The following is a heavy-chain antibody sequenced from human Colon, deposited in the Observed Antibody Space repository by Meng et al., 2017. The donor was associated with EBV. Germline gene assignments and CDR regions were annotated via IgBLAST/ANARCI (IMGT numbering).Heavy chain of an antibody. V-gene: IGHV4-31*03. D-gene: IGHD2-8*02. Sequence: QVQLQESGPGLVKPSQXLSLTCTVSGGPISSGTYYGGWIRQLPGKGLEWIAYIHYSGSTYYSPSLKSRVTISVDTSKNQLSLKLSSVTAADTAVYYCARRPTGIDYWGHGTLVTVSS. CDR3: ARRPTGIDY. CDR1: GGPISSGTYY. CDR2: IHYSGST. J-gene: IGHJ4*01.